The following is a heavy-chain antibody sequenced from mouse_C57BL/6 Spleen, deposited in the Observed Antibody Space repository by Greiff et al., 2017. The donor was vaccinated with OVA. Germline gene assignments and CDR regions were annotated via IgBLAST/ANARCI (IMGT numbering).Heavy chain of an antibody. J-gene: IGHJ4*01. Sequence: EVQLVESGGGLVKPGGSLKLSCAASGFTFSDYGMHWVRQAPEKGLEWVAYISSASSTSYYADTVKGRFTISRDNAKNTLFLQMTSLRSEDTAMYYCARDPNYYAMDYWGQGTSVTVSS. V-gene: IGHV5-17*01. CDR3: ARDPNYYAMDY. CDR2: ISSASSTS. CDR1: GFTFSDYG.